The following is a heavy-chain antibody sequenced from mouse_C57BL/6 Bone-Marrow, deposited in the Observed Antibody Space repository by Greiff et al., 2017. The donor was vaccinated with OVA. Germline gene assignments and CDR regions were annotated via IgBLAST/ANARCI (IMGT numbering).Heavy chain of an antibody. D-gene: IGHD2-2*01. CDR1: GYTFTDYN. Sequence: VHVKQSGPELVKPGASVKIPCKASGYTFTDYNMDWVKQSHGKSLEWIGDINPNNGGTIYNQKFKGKATLTVDKSSSTAYMELRSLTSEDTAVYYCARVEDYYGYDWGQGTLVTVSA. J-gene: IGHJ3*01. V-gene: IGHV1-18*01. CDR2: INPNNGGT. CDR3: ARVEDYYGYD.